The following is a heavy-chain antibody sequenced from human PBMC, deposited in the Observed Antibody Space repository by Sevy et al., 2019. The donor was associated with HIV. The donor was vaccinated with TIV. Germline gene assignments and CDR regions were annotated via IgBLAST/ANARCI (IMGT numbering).Heavy chain of an antibody. D-gene: IGHD3-3*01. CDR3: AKTFAIFGVLMSPDFDP. CDR2: IWYDGSYK. CDR1: GFTFSNYG. J-gene: IGHJ5*02. Sequence: GGSLRLSCAASGFTFSNYGMHWVRQAPGKGPEWVAVIWYDGSYKYYADSVKGRFTISRDNTKSTLYLQMNSLRAEDTAVYYCAKTFAIFGVLMSPDFDPWGQGTLVTVSS. V-gene: IGHV3-33*06.